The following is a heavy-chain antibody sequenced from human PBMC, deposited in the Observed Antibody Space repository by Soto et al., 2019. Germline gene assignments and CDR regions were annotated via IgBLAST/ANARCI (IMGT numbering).Heavy chain of an antibody. CDR3: AKKYGDYCDAFEI. D-gene: IGHD4-17*01. CDR1: GINFSSYA. V-gene: IGHV3-30*18. Sequence: QAQLVESGGGVVQPGRSLRLSCAASGINFSSYAMHWVRQAPGKGLEWVTGLSCEGRNKYYTESVKGQFTISRDNPNNTVYQHMDRLRLDHAAVYYCAKKYGDYCDAFEIWGQGTMVVVSS. J-gene: IGHJ3*02. CDR2: LSCEGRNK.